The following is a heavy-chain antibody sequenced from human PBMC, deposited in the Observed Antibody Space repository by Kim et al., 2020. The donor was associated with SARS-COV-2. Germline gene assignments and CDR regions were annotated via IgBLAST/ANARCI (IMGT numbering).Heavy chain of an antibody. CDR3: ARVFHGIAAVGTSLDIDL. J-gene: IGHJ5*02. V-gene: IGHV1-2*02. CDR2: INPKSGGR. Sequence: ASVKVSCRASGYTFTDYYLHWLRQAPGQGLEWMGWINPKSGGRNYAQSFQDRLTMSRDTSINTAYMELNRLRSGDTAVYYCARVFHGIAAVGTSLDIDLWGQGTLVTVSS. D-gene: IGHD6-13*01. CDR1: GYTFTDYY.